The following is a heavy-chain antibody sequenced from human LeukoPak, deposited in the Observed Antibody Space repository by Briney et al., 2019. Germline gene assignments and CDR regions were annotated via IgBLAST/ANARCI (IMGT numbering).Heavy chain of an antibody. J-gene: IGHJ4*02. CDR1: GFTFSSYA. CDR3: ARASRSGYDYPDFDY. V-gene: IGHV3-30*14. D-gene: IGHD5-12*01. Sequence: GGSLRLSCAASGFTFSSYAMHWVRQAPGKGLEWVAVISYDGSNKYYADSVKGRFTISRDNSKNTLYLQMNSLRAEDTAVYYCARASRSGYDYPDFDYWGQGTLVTVSS. CDR2: ISYDGSNK.